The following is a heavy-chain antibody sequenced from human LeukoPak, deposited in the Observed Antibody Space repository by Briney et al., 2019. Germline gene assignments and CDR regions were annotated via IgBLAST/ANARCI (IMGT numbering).Heavy chain of an antibody. D-gene: IGHD3-10*01. CDR3: ARDKYSGKHFDY. V-gene: IGHV4-39*07. CDR2: IYYSGST. Sequence: SETLSLTCTVSGGSISSSSYYWGWIRQPPGKGLEWIGSIYYSGSTYYNPSLKSRVTISVDTSKNQFSLKLSSVTAADTAVYYCARDKYSGKHFDYWGQGTLVTVSS. CDR1: GGSISSSSYY. J-gene: IGHJ4*02.